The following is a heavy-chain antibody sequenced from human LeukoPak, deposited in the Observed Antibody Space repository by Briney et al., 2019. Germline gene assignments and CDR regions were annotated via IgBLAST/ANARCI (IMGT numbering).Heavy chain of an antibody. D-gene: IGHD2-15*01. J-gene: IGHJ4*02. V-gene: IGHV1-69*02. CDR3: ARARFEGSCSGGSCYSGPDY. CDR1: GGTFSSCT. CDR2: IIPILGIA. Sequence: GSSVKVSCKASGGTFSSCTISWVRQAPGQGLEWMGRIIPILGIANYAQKFQGRVRITADKSTSTAYMELSSLRSEDTAVYYCARARFEGSCSGGSCYSGPDYWGQGTLVTVSS.